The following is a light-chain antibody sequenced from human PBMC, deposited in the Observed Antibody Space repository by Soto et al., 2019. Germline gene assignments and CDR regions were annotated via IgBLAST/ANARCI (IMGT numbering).Light chain of an antibody. J-gene: IGKJ1*01. V-gene: IGKV3-15*01. CDR3: QQYDNWPPWT. CDR2: GAS. Sequence: DIVLTQSPATLSLSVGDRVTITCRASQSITSWLAWYQQKPGKAPKVLIYGASSMASGIPYRFSGSGSGTDFTLTITSLQSEDFAVYYCQQYDNWPPWTFGQGTKVDIK. CDR1: QSITSW.